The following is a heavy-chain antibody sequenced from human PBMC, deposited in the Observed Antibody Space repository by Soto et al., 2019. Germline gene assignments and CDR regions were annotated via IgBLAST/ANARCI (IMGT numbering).Heavy chain of an antibody. V-gene: IGHV3-11*01. Sequence: VGSLRLSCAASGFTFSDYYMSWIRQAPGKGLEWVSYISSSGSTIYYADSVKGRFTISRDNAKNSLYLQMNSLRAEDTAVYYCARETRGYDILTGYYNVRAFDICGQRTMVTVSS. CDR3: ARETRGYDILTGYYNVRAFDI. CDR2: ISSSGSTI. CDR1: GFTFSDYY. D-gene: IGHD3-9*01. J-gene: IGHJ3*02.